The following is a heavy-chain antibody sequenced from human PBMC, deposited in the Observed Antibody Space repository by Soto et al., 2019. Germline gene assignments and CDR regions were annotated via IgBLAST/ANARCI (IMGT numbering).Heavy chain of an antibody. J-gene: IGHJ6*02. CDR2: VYYSGST. CDR1: GGSISSGGYY. V-gene: IGHV4-31*03. CDR3: ARDSTGFVGYYYYGMDV. Sequence: SETLSLTCTVSGGSISSGGYYWSWIRQHPGKGLEWIGYVYYSGSTYYNPSLKSRVTISVDTSKNQFSLKLSSVTAADTAVYYCARDSTGFVGYYYYGMDVWGQGTTVTVSS. D-gene: IGHD3-16*01.